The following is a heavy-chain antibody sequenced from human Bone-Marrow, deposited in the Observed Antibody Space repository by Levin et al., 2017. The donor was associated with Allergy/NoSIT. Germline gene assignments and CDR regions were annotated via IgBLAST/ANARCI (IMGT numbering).Heavy chain of an antibody. CDR1: GGSISSSSYY. V-gene: IGHV4-39*07. CDR2: IYYSGST. D-gene: IGHD6-19*01. CDR3: ARVPYSSGWYFDY. J-gene: IGHJ4*02. Sequence: PSETLSLTCTVSGGSISSSSYYWGWIRQPPGKGLEWIGSIYYSGSTYYNPSLKSRVTISVDTSKNQFSLKLSSVTAADTAVYYCARVPYSSGWYFDYWGQGTLVTVSS.